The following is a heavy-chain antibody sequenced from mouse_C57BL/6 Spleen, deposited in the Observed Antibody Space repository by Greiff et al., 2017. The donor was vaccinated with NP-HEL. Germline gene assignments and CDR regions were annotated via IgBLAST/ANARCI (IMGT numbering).Heavy chain of an antibody. J-gene: IGHJ4*01. CDR2: IDPSDSYT. Sequence: QVQLQQPGAEGGRPGTSVKLSCKASGYTFTSYWMHWVKQRPGKGMEWSGVIDPSDSYTNYNQKFKGKATLTVDTSSSTAYMQLSSLTSEDSAVYYCASFYDYVYYAMDYWGQGTSVTVSS. CDR1: GYTFTSYW. V-gene: IGHV1-59*01. D-gene: IGHD2-4*01. CDR3: ASFYDYVYYAMDY.